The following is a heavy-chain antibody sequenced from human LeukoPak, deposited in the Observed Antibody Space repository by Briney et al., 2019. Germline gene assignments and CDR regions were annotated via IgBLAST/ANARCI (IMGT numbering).Heavy chain of an antibody. V-gene: IGHV1-8*01. Sequence: ASVKVSCKTSGDTFTSSDINWVRQATGQGLEWMGWMNPNSGDTVYAQKFQGRFTMTRDASISTSYMELTSLRSEDTAVYYCARGYPLDVWGQGTTVTVSS. J-gene: IGHJ6*02. CDR2: MNPNSGDT. CDR3: ARGYPLDV. CDR1: GDTFTSSD.